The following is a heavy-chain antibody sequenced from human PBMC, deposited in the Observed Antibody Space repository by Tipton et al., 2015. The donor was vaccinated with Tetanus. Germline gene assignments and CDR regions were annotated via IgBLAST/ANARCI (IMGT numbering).Heavy chain of an antibody. CDR1: GYTFTGNY. J-gene: IGHJ5*02. CDR3: ARASEGAAAP. Sequence: VQLVQSGADVKKPGDSVKVSCKASGYTFTGNYIHWVRQAPGQGLEWMGWMNPNSGGTNYAQKFQGRVTMTRDTSINTAYMELSRLRSDDTGVDYCARASEGAAAPWGQGTLVTVSS. D-gene: IGHD6-13*01. V-gene: IGHV1-2*02. CDR2: MNPNSGGT.